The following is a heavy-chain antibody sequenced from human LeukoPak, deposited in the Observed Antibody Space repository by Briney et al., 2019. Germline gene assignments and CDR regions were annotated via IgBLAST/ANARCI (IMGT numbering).Heavy chain of an antibody. CDR2: ISSGSTI. D-gene: IGHD6-19*01. CDR1: GFTFSSYE. CDR3: ARESIAVAGTPFDY. Sequence: GGSLRRSCAASGFTFSSYEMNWVRQAPGKGLEWVSYISSGSTIYDADSVKGRFTISRDNAKNSLYLQMNSLRAEDTAVYYCARESIAVAGTPFDYWGQGTLVTVSS. J-gene: IGHJ4*02. V-gene: IGHV3-48*03.